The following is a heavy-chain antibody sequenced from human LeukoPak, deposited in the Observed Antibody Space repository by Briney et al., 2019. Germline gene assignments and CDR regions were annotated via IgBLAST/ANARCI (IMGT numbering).Heavy chain of an antibody. CDR3: ARDDSVAEAFDY. V-gene: IGHV1-69*04. CDR1: GGTFSSYA. J-gene: IGHJ4*02. Sequence: ASVKVSCKASGGTFSSYAISWVRQAPGQGLEWMGRINPILGIANYAQKFQGRVTITADKSTSTAYMELSSLRSEDTAVYYCARDDSVAEAFDYWGQGTLVTVSS. CDR2: INPILGIA. D-gene: IGHD6-19*01.